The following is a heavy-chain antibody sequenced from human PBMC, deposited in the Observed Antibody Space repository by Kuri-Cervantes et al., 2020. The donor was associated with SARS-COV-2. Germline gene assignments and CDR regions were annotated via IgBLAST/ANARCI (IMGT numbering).Heavy chain of an antibody. V-gene: IGHV3-53*01. D-gene: IGHD2-2*02. CDR3: ARGVGCSSTSCYTGTFDP. Sequence: GESLKISCAASGFIVSSKYISWVRQAPGGGLEWVSVIYSGGSTYYADSVKGRFTISRDNSKNTLYLQMNSLRTEDTAVYYCARGVGCSSTSCYTGTFDPWGQGTLVTVSS. CDR1: GFIVSSKY. CDR2: IYSGGST. J-gene: IGHJ5*02.